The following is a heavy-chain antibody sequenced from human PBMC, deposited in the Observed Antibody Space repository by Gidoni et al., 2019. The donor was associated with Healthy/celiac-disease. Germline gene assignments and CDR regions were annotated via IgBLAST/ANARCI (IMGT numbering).Heavy chain of an antibody. CDR2: TYYRSKWYT. V-gene: IGHV6-1*01. CDR3: ASAVRFYYYDSSGYLAFDY. D-gene: IGHD3-22*01. CDR1: GDRASSHSSA. Sequence: QVQLQQSGPGLVKPSQTLQLTCAISGDRASSHSSAWSWLRQSPSRGLEWLGRTYYRSKWYTDYALSVKRRITITPDTSKNQFSLQLNTVTPEDTAVYYCASAVRFYYYDSSGYLAFDYWGQGTLVTVSS. J-gene: IGHJ4*02.